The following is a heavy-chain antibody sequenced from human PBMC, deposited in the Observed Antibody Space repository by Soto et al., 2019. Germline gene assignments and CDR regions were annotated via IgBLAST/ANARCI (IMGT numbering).Heavy chain of an antibody. CDR3: ASPSTYGDYIDY. CDR2: IYYSGST. D-gene: IGHD4-17*01. J-gene: IGHJ4*02. V-gene: IGHV4-39*01. Sequence: PSETLSLTCTVSGGSISSSSYYWGWIRQPPGKGLEWIGSIYYSGSTYYNPSLKSRVTISVDTSKNQFSLKLSSVTAADTAVYYCASPSTYGDYIDYWGQGTLVTVSS. CDR1: GGSISSSSYY.